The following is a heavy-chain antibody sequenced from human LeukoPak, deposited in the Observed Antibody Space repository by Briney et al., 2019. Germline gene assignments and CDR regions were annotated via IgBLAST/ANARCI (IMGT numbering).Heavy chain of an antibody. CDR1: GFTFSSYA. Sequence: GRSLRLSCAASGFTFSSYAMHWVRQAPGKGLEWVAVISYDGSNKYYADSVKGRFTISRDNSKDTLYLQMNSLRAEDTAVYYCARDYSGSPYYGMDVWGQGTTVTVSS. D-gene: IGHD1-26*01. CDR3: ARDYSGSPYYGMDV. CDR2: ISYDGSNK. J-gene: IGHJ6*02. V-gene: IGHV3-30*04.